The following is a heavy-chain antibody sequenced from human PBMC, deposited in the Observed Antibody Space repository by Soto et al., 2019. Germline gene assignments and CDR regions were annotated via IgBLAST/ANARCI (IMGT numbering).Heavy chain of an antibody. V-gene: IGHV5-51*01. Sequence: PGESLKISCKGSGYSFTSYWIGWVRQMPGKGLEWMGIIYPGDSDTRYSPSFQGQVTISADKSISTAYLQWSSLKASDTAMYYCARRGPGNDYVWGSYRGKKYYYYGMDVWGQGTTVTVSS. J-gene: IGHJ6*02. CDR2: IYPGDSDT. D-gene: IGHD3-16*02. CDR3: ARRGPGNDYVWGSYRGKKYYYYGMDV. CDR1: GYSFTSYW.